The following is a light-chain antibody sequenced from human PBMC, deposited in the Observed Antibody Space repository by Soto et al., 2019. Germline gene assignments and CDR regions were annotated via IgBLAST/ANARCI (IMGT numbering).Light chain of an antibody. J-gene: IGKJ2*03. V-gene: IGKV3-20*01. CDR3: QQYSTSPRG. CDR1: QSVSNSY. Sequence: EIVLTQSPATLSLSPGERASLSCRASQSVSNSYLAWYQQNPGQAPRLLIFGASNRATGIPDRFSGSGSGTDFTLTISRLEPEDCAVYYCQQYSTSPRGFGQGTKLEIK. CDR2: GAS.